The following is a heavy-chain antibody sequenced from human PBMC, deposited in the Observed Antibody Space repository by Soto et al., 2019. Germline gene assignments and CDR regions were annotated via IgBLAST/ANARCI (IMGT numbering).Heavy chain of an antibody. V-gene: IGHV3-48*02. CDR3: ARDLYYYDSSGYSPH. CDR1: GFTFSSYS. Sequence: EVQLVESGGGLVQPGGSLRLSCAASGFTFSSYSMNWVRQAPGKGLEWVSYISSSSSTIYYADSVKGRFTISRDNAKNSLYLQMNSLRDEDTAVYYCARDLYYYDSSGYSPHWGQGTLVTVSS. CDR2: ISSSSSTI. D-gene: IGHD3-22*01. J-gene: IGHJ4*02.